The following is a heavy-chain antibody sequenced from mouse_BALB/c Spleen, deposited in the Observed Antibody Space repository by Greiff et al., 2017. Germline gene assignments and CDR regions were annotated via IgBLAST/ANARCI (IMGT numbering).Heavy chain of an antibody. J-gene: IGHJ2*01. CDR1: GYTFTSYV. CDR2: INPYNDGT. V-gene: IGHV1-14*01. CDR3: ARRGYYYGSSWYYFDY. D-gene: IGHD1-1*01. Sequence: EVQLQESGPELVKPGASVKMSCKASGYTFTSYVMHWVKQKPGQGLEWIGYINPYNDGTKYNEKFKGKATLTSDKSSSTAYMELSSLTSEDSAVYYCARRGYYYGSSWYYFDYWGQGTTLTVSS.